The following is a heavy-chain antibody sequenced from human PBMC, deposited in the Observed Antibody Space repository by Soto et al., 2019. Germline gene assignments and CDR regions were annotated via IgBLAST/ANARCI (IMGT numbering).Heavy chain of an antibody. CDR2: IKTRSEGEAT. CDR1: DFSISNAW. D-gene: IGHD2-15*01. Sequence: EVQLVESGGGLVKPGGSLRLSCAASDFSISNAWMNWVRQAPGKGLEWVGRIKTRSEGEATDYAAPLKDRFTISRDDSKNTLFLQMNSLKTEDTAVYYCTTGSVDGVWGQGATVIVSS. CDR3: TTGSVDGV. V-gene: IGHV3-15*07. J-gene: IGHJ6*02.